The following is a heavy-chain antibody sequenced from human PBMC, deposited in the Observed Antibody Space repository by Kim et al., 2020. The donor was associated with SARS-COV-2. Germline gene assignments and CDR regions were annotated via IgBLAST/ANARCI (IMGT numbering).Heavy chain of an antibody. D-gene: IGHD6-13*01. Sequence: SVKVSCKASGGTFSSYAISWVRQAPGQGLEWMGRIIPILGIANYAQKFQGRVTITADKSTSTAYMELSSLRSEDTAVYYCARDEVRSSSFDYCGQGTLVTVSS. CDR1: GGTFSSYA. CDR3: ARDEVRSSSFDY. V-gene: IGHV1-69*04. CDR2: IIPILGIA. J-gene: IGHJ4*02.